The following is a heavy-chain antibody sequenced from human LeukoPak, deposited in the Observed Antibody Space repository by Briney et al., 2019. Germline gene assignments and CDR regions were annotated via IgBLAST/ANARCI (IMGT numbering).Heavy chain of an antibody. V-gene: IGHV3-23*01. CDR1: GFTFSSYA. Sequence: PGGSLRLSCAASGFTFSSYAMSWVRQAPGKGLEWVSAISGSGGSTYYADSVKGRFTISRDNSKNTLYLQMNSLRAEDTAVYYCAKDTGYSSGWYPSWFDPWGRGTLVTVSS. D-gene: IGHD6-19*01. J-gene: IGHJ5*02. CDR2: ISGSGGST. CDR3: AKDTGYSSGWYPSWFDP.